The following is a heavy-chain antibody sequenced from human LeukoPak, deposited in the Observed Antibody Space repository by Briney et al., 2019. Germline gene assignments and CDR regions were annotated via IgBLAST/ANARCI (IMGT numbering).Heavy chain of an antibody. CDR2: VNHSGST. D-gene: IGHD2-2*01. Sequence: SETLSLTCAVYGASFSDYYWSWIRQPPGKGLEWIGEVNHSGSTTYNPSLKSRVTISVDTSKNQFSLKVSSVTAADTAVYYCARTRVVPAAYDYCDMDVWGKGTTVTVSS. V-gene: IGHV4-34*01. J-gene: IGHJ6*03. CDR3: ARTRVVPAAYDYCDMDV. CDR1: GASFSDYY.